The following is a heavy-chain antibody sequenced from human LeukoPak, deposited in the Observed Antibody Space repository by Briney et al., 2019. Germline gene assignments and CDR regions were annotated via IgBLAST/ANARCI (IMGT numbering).Heavy chain of an antibody. J-gene: IGHJ5*02. CDR1: GGSFSGYY. CDR3: ARNYYDSSGYPT. Sequence: SETLSLTCAVYGGSFSGYYWSWIRQPPGKGLEWIGEINHSGSTNYNPSLKSRVTISVDTSKNQFSLKLSSVTAADTAVYYCARNYYDSSGYPTWGQGTLVTVSS. CDR2: INHSGST. V-gene: IGHV4-34*01. D-gene: IGHD3-22*01.